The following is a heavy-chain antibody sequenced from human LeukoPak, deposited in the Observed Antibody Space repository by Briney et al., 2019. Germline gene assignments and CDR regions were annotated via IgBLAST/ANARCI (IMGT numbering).Heavy chain of an antibody. J-gene: IGHJ3*02. CDR1: GGTFNSYA. V-gene: IGHV1-69*13. CDR3: AREVWDIVVVPASHAFDI. CDR2: IIPIFGTA. D-gene: IGHD2-2*01. Sequence: SVKVSCKASGGTFNSYAISWVRQAPGQGLEWMGGIIPIFGTANYAQKFQGRVTITADESTSTAYMELSSLRSEDTAVYYCAREVWDIVVVPASHAFDIWGQGTMVTVSS.